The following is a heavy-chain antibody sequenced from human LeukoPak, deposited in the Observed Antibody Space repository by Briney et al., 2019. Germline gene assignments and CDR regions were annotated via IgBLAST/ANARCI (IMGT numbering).Heavy chain of an antibody. CDR2: ISSSSSTI. CDR3: ARLRDGYNFG. J-gene: IGHJ4*02. Sequence: GGSLRLSCAASRFTFSSYSMNWVRQAPGEGLEWVSYISSSSSTIYYADSVKGRFTISRDNAKNSLYLQMNSLRAEDTAVYYCARLRDGYNFGWGQGTLVTVSS. CDR1: RFTFSSYS. V-gene: IGHV3-48*04. D-gene: IGHD5-24*01.